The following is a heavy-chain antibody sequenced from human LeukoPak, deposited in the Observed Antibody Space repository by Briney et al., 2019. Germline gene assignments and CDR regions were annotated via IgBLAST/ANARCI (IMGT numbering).Heavy chain of an antibody. Sequence: TSETLSLTCAVYGGSFSGYYWSWIRQPPGKGLEWIGEINQSGSTNYNPSLKRRVTISVDTSKNQFSLKLSSMTAADTAVYYCSRRGQLPFDYWGQGTLVTVSS. CDR2: INQSGST. J-gene: IGHJ4*02. D-gene: IGHD2-2*01. CDR1: GGSFSGYY. CDR3: SRRGQLPFDY. V-gene: IGHV4-34*01.